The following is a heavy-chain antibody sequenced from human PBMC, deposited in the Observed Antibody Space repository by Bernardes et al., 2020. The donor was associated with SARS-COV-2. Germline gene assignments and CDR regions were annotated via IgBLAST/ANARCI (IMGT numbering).Heavy chain of an antibody. V-gene: IGHV3-9*01. J-gene: IGHJ6*02. D-gene: IGHD3-10*01. CDR1: GFTFDDYG. CDR2: INCNNGNV. Sequence: GGSLRLCCAASGFTFDDYGMHWVRQAPGKGLEWVSSINCNNGNVGYADSVKGRFTISRDNAKNSLFLQMNSLRPEDTALYYCAKDSGSGIYYYYGMDVWGQGTTVTVSS. CDR3: AKDSGSGIYYYYGMDV.